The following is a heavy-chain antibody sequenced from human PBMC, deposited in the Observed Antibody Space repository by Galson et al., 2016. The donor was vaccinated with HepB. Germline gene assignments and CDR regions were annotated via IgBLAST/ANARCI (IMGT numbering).Heavy chain of an antibody. CDR2: VHSSGTT. CDR1: GGSISSGNYY. V-gene: IGHV4-61*02. Sequence: TLSLTCTVSGGSISSGNYYWTWIRQPAGMGLEWIGRVHSSGTTNYNPSLRSRVTVSADTSKNQFSLKLSSATGADTAVYFCARGAVATIPLAFDFWGQGALVAVSS. CDR3: ARGAVATIPLAFDF. D-gene: IGHD5-12*01. J-gene: IGHJ4*02.